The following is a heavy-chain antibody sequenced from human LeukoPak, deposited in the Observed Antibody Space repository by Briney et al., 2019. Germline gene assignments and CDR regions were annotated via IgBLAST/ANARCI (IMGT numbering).Heavy chain of an antibody. J-gene: IGHJ6*03. CDR3: ARRGCSGGSCYHTYYYMDV. Sequence: GESLKISCKVSGYSFTSYWIGWVRQMPGKGLEWMGIIYSPSFQGQVTISADKSISTAYLQWSSLKASDTAMYYCARRGCSGGSCYHTYYYMDVWGKGTTVTVSS. D-gene: IGHD2-15*01. CDR1: GYSFTSYW. V-gene: IGHV5-51*01. CDR2: IY.